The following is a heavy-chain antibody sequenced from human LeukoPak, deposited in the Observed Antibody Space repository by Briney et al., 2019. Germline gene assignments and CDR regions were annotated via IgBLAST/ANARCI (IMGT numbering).Heavy chain of an antibody. Sequence: GASVKVSCKASGYTFTGYYMHWVRQAPGQGLEWMGWINPNSGGTNYAQKFQGRVTMTRDTSISTAYMELSRLRSDDTAVYYCARDRSARMITFGGVIVIGAFDIWGQGTMVTVSS. CDR1: GYTFTGYY. D-gene: IGHD3-16*02. J-gene: IGHJ3*02. V-gene: IGHV1-2*02. CDR2: INPNSGGT. CDR3: ARDRSARMITFGGVIVIGAFDI.